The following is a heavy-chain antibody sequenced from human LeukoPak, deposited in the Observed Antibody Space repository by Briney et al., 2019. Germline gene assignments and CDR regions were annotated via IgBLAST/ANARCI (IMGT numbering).Heavy chain of an antibody. CDR3: ARDTYYYASGSQNWFDP. CDR2: ISAYNGNT. CDR1: GYTYTSYY. V-gene: IGHV1-18*04. J-gene: IGHJ5*02. Sequence: ASVKVSCKASGYTYTSYYMHWVRQAPGQGLEWMGWISAYNGNTNYAQKLQGRVTMTTDTSTNTVYMELRSLGSDDTAVYYCARDTYYYASGSQNWFDPWGQGTLVTVSS. D-gene: IGHD3-10*01.